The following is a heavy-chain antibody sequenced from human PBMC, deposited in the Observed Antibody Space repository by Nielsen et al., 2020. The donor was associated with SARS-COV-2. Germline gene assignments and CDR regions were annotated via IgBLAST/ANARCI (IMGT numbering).Heavy chain of an antibody. V-gene: IGHV3-7*03. Sequence: GGSLRLSCVGSEFTFSGYWMSWVRQAPGKGLEWVANIRQDGADIYYMDSVKGRFTISRDNAQNSLFLQMTSLRPEDTATYYCARDGGSSGYYKLDHWGQGTLVTVSS. CDR1: EFTFSGYW. CDR2: IRQDGADI. CDR3: ARDGGSSGYYKLDH. D-gene: IGHD3-22*01. J-gene: IGHJ4*02.